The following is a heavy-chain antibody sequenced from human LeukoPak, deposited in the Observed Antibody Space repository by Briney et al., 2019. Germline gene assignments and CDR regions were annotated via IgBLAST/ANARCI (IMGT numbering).Heavy chain of an antibody. CDR3: ARYSDGSGWPAFDI. Sequence: SETLSLTCTAAGGSFTTSGYHWAWIRQPPGKGLQWVGNIYYSGSSFYTFYNPSLKSRLTISVDTSTTQFSLRLSSVTAADTAVYYCARYSDGSGWPAFDIWGQGTVVTVYS. CDR2: IYYSGSSFYT. D-gene: IGHD3-22*01. V-gene: IGHV4-39*01. CDR1: GGSFTTSGYH. J-gene: IGHJ3*02.